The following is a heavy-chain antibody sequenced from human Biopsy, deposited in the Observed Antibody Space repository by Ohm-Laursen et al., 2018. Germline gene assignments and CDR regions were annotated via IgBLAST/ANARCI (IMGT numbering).Heavy chain of an antibody. CDR1: GGSTSLYY. Sequence: TLSLTCIVSGGSTSLYYWGWIRQPPGKRLEYLGNIYYTGNTNYNPSPKSRATISIDTSKNEFSLNLTSVTATDTAVYYCARLSLYNGSYYWGYWGQGTLVTVSS. J-gene: IGHJ4*02. CDR3: ARLSLYNGSYYWGY. V-gene: IGHV4-59*08. D-gene: IGHD1-26*01. CDR2: IYYTGNT.